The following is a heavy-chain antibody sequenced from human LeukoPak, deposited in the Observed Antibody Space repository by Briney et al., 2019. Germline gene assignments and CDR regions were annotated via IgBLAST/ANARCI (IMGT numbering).Heavy chain of an antibody. Sequence: GESLKISCKGSGYSFTRYWIGWVRQMPGKGLEWMGIIYPGDSDTRYSPSFQGQVTISADKSISTAYLQWSSLKASDTAMYYCARTYSSFPKTNWFDPWGQGTLVTVSS. CDR3: ARTYSSFPKTNWFDP. CDR1: GYSFTRYW. D-gene: IGHD6-6*01. V-gene: IGHV5-51*01. CDR2: IYPGDSDT. J-gene: IGHJ5*02.